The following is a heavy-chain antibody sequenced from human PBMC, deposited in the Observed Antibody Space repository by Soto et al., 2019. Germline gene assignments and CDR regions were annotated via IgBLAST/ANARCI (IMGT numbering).Heavy chain of an antibody. V-gene: IGHV3-23*01. CDR2: ISGGGSTT. CDR1: GFTFREYS. Sequence: EVQLSESGGGLVQPGGSLRLSCAASGFTFREYSMTWVRQAPGMGLEWVSTISGGGSTTYYAGSVEGRFIISRDNSKNTVYLQLDSLRVEDTAVYYCVRRAGECNGGSCYSRFCGQGSLVTVSS. J-gene: IGHJ4*02. D-gene: IGHD2-15*01. CDR3: VRRAGECNGGSCYSRF.